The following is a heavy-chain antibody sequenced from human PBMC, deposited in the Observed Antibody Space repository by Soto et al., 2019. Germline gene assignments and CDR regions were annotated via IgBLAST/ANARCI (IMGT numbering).Heavy chain of an antibody. J-gene: IGHJ4*02. V-gene: IGHV1-69*01. CDR2: IIPIFGTA. CDR3: ARGVQTDYDFWSGYLYYFDY. D-gene: IGHD3-3*01. Sequence: QVQLVQSGAEVKKPGSSVKVSCKASGGTFSSYAISWVRQAPGQGLEWMGGIIPIFGTANYAQKFQGRVTITADESTSTAYMELSRLRSEDTAVYYCARGVQTDYDFWSGYLYYFDYWGQGTLVTVSS. CDR1: GGTFSSYA.